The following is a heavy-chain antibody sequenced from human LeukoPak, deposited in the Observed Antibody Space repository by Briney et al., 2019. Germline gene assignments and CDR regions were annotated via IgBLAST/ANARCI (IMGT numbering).Heavy chain of an antibody. CDR2: INPNSGGT. D-gene: IGHD2-21*02. J-gene: IGHJ3*02. Sequence: GASVKVSCKASGYTFTGYYMHWVRQAPGQGLEWMGWINPNSGGTNYAQKFQGRVTMTRDTSISTAYMELSRPRSDDTAVYYCATDIVVVTAILAFDIWGQGTMVTVSS. CDR3: ATDIVVVTAILAFDI. V-gene: IGHV1-2*02. CDR1: GYTFTGYY.